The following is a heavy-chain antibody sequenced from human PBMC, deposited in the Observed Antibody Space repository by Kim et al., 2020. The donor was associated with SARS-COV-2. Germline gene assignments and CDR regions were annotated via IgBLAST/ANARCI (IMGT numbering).Heavy chain of an antibody. J-gene: IGHJ4*02. CDR1: GFTFSSYA. CDR2: ISGSGGST. V-gene: IGHV3-23*01. Sequence: GGSLRLSCAASGFTFSSYAMSWVRQAPGKGLEWVSAISGSGGSTYYADSVKGRFTISRDNSKNTLYLQMNSLRAEDTAAYYCAGTYDYSNYGSRYWGQGTLVTVSS. D-gene: IGHD4-4*01. CDR3: AGTYDYSNYGSRY.